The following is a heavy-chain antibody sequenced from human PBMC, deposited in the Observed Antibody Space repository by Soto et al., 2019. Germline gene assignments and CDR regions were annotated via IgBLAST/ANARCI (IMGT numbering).Heavy chain of an antibody. CDR3: VKGRKTAANTLKSVGLDV. CDR2: MNPNSGNT. D-gene: IGHD6-13*01. V-gene: IGHV1-8*01. CDR1: GYTFTSYD. J-gene: IGHJ6*02. Sequence: ASVKVCCKASGYTFTSYDINWVRQATGQGLEWMGWMNPNSGNTGYAQKFQGRVTMTRNTSISTAYMELSSLRSEDTAVYYCVKGRKTAANTLKSVGLDVWGQGTTVTVSS.